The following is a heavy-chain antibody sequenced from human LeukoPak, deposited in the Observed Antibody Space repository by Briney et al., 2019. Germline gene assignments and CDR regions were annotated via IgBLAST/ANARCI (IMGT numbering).Heavy chain of an antibody. D-gene: IGHD6-19*01. V-gene: IGHV3-23*01. Sequence: GGSLRLSCAASGFTFSSYGMSWVRQAPGKGLEWVSAISGSGGSTYYADSVKGRFTISRDNSKNTLYLQMNSLRAEDTAVYYCAKDRVVAVAAYYFDYWGQGTLVTVSS. CDR1: GFTFSSYG. CDR3: AKDRVVAVAAYYFDY. CDR2: ISGSGGST. J-gene: IGHJ4*02.